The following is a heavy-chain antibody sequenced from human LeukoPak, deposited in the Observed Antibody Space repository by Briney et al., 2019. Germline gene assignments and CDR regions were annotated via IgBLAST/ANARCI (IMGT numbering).Heavy chain of an antibody. CDR1: EFSVGSNC. Sequence: GGSLRLSCAASEFSVGSNCMTWVRQAPGKGLEWVSLIYSGGSTYYADSVKGRFTISRDNSKNTLYLQMNSLRAEDTAVYYCAKVRLGYCSGGSCSRGGTPMDVWGKGTTVTISS. J-gene: IGHJ6*03. D-gene: IGHD2-15*01. CDR3: AKVRLGYCSGGSCSRGGTPMDV. V-gene: IGHV3-66*01. CDR2: IYSGGST.